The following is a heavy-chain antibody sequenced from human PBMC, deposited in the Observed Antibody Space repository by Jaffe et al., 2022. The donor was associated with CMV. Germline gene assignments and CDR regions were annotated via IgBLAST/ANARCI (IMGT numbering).Heavy chain of an antibody. V-gene: IGHV4-4*02. D-gene: IGHD5-18*01. J-gene: IGHJ3*02. CDR1: GGSISSSNW. Sequence: QVQLQESGPGLVKPSGTLSLTCAVSGGSISSSNWWSWVRQPPGKGLEWIGEIYHSGSTNYNPSLKSRVTISVDKSKNQFSLKLSSVTAADTAVYYCARAYRWIQLWRRGDAFDIWGQGTMVTVSS. CDR2: IYHSGST. CDR3: ARAYRWIQLWRRGDAFDI.